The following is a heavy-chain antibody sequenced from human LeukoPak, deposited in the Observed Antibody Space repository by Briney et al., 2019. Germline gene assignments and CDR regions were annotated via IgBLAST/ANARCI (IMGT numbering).Heavy chain of an antibody. CDR2: TYYSGST. V-gene: IGHV4-39*01. J-gene: IGHJ4*02. CDR3: ARYFGTTGTPNY. D-gene: IGHD1-1*01. CDR1: GGSISSSTYY. Sequence: SETLSLTCTVSGGSISSSTYYWGWIRQPPGKGLEWIGSTYYSGSTYYNPSLKSRVTISVDTSKNQFSLKLSSVTAADTAVYYCARYFGTTGTPNYWGQGTLVTVSS.